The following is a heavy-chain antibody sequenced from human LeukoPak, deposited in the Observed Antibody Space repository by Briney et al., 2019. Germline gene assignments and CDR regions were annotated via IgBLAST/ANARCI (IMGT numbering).Heavy chain of an antibody. Sequence: GGSLRLSCAASGFTFSSYSMKWVRQAPGKGLEWVSSISSSSSYIYYADSVKGRFTISRDNAKNSLYLQMNSLRADDTAVYYCAKGGEQKTFRCGMDSWGQGTLVTVSS. V-gene: IGHV3-21*01. CDR3: AKGGEQKTFRCGMDS. CDR1: GFTFSSYS. CDR2: ISSSSSYI. D-gene: IGHD1/OR15-1a*01. J-gene: IGHJ4*02.